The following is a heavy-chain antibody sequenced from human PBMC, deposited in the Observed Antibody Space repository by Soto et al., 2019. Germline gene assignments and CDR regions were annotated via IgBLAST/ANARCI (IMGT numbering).Heavy chain of an antibody. V-gene: IGHV4-59*01. CDR1: GGSISSYY. J-gene: IGHJ4*02. CDR3: ARRYAGNFDY. D-gene: IGHD2-8*01. CDR2: IYYSGST. Sequence: PSKTLSLTCTVSGGSISSYYWSWIRQPPGKGLEWIGYIYYSGSTNYNPSLKSRVTISVDTSKNQFSLKLSSVTAADTAVYYCARRYAGNFDYWGQGTLVTVSS.